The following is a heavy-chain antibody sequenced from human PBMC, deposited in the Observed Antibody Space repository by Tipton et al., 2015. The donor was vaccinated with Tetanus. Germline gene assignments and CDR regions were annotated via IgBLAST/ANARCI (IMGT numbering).Heavy chain of an antibody. CDR1: GFIFSIYG. D-gene: IGHD3-9*01. J-gene: IGHJ4*02. CDR2: MSYDGTDK. Sequence: SLRLSCAASGFIFSIYGMHWVRQAPGKGLAWVAVMSYDGTDKYYADSVRGRFTISRDNSKNTLYLQMNGLRGEDTAVYFCARDDILTGRFDYWGQGTLVTVSS. CDR3: ARDDILTGRFDY. V-gene: IGHV3-30*03.